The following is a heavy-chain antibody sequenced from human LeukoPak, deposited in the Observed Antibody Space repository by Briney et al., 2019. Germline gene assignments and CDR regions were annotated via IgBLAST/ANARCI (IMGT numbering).Heavy chain of an antibody. Sequence: SETLSLTCTVSGGSISSGSYYWGWIRQPPGKGLEWIGTIYYSGSTYYNPSLKSRITISVDTSKNQFSLKLSSVTAADTAVYYCARDHGDYYMDVWGKGTTVTVSS. V-gene: IGHV4-39*07. CDR2: IYYSGST. CDR3: ARDHGDYYMDV. J-gene: IGHJ6*03. D-gene: IGHD4-17*01. CDR1: GGSISSGSYY.